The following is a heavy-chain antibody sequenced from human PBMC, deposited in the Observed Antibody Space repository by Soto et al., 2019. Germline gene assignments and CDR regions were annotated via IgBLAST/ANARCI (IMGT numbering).Heavy chain of an antibody. V-gene: IGHV3-23*01. CDR1: GFTFSTYT. D-gene: IGHD1-26*01. CDR3: AKARCTTTDCYVPDY. CDR2: ITGSGDRP. J-gene: IGHJ4*02. Sequence: PGGSLRLSCVAAGFTFSTYTMSWVRPAPGKGLEWVSVITGSGDRPSYADSVQGRFSISRDNPKNTLYLQMNSLRGEDTAMYYCAKARCTTTDCYVPDYWGQGTLVTVSS.